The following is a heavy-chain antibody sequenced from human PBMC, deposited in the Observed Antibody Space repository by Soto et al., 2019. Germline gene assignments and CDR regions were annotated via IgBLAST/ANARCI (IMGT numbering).Heavy chain of an antibody. D-gene: IGHD6-19*01. CDR3: SRGRLRYSCGWYLRGNYRYSGMHV. V-gene: IGHV1-8*01. Sequence: ASVKVSCKASGYTFTSYDINWVRQATGQGLEWMGWMNPNSGNTGYAQKFQGRVTMTRNTSISTAYMELSSLRSEDTAVYYCSRGRLRYSCGWYLRGNYRYSGMHVWGSGTTVS. CDR1: GYTFTSYD. CDR2: MNPNSGNT. J-gene: IGHJ6*02.